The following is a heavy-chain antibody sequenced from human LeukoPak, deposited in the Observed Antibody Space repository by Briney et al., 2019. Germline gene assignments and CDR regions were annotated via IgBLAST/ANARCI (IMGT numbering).Heavy chain of an antibody. J-gene: IGHJ4*02. D-gene: IGHD2-21*02. Sequence: LETLSLTCAVYGGSFSGYYWSWIRQPPGKGLEWIGEINHSGSTNYNPSLKSRVTISVDTSKNQFSLKLSSVTAADTAVYYCARGGYCGGDCYSPTDYWGQGTLVTVSS. CDR2: INHSGST. V-gene: IGHV4-34*01. CDR3: ARGGYCGGDCYSPTDY. CDR1: GGSFSGYY.